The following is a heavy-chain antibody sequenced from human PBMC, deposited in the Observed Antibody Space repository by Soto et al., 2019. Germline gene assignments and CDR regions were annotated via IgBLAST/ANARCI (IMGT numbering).Heavy chain of an antibody. V-gene: IGHV4-34*01. J-gene: IGHJ4*02. CDR1: GGSFSGYS. Sequence: SXTLSLTCAVYGGSFSGYSWTCIRQPPGTGLEWIGEINHSGSTNYNPSLKSRVTISVDTSKNQFSLKLTSVTAADTAVYYCARDKITGLFDYWGQGTLVTVSS. CDR3: ARDKITGLFDY. CDR2: INHSGST. D-gene: IGHD2-8*02.